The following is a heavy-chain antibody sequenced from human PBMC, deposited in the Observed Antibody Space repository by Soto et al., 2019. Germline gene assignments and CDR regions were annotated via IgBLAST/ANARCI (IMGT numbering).Heavy chain of an antibody. J-gene: IGHJ4*02. CDR3: TTVAPTIAARPDY. Sequence: GGSLRLSCAASGFTFSNAWMSWVRQAPGKGLEWVGRIKSKTDGGTTDYAAPVKGRFTISRDDSKNTLYLQMNSLKTDDTAVYYCTTVAPTIAARPDYWGQGTLVTVSS. V-gene: IGHV3-15*01. D-gene: IGHD6-6*01. CDR1: GFTFSNAW. CDR2: IKSKTDGGTT.